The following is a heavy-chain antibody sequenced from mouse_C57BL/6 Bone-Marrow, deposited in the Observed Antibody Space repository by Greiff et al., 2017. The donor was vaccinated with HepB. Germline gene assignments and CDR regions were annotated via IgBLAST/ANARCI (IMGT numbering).Heavy chain of an antibody. D-gene: IGHD4-1*01. CDR3: ARYSGTDYYAMDY. CDR1: GFTFSDYG. CDR2: ISNLAYSI. V-gene: IGHV5-15*01. Sequence: EVQLVESGGGLVQPGASLKLSCAASGFTFSDYGMAWVRQAPRKGPEWVAFISNLAYSIYYADTVTGRFTISRENAKNTLYLEMSSLRSEDTAMYYCARYSGTDYYAMDYWGQGTTVTVSS. J-gene: IGHJ4*01.